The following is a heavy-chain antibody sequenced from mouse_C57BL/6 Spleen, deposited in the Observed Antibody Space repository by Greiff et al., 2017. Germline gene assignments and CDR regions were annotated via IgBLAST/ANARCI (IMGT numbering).Heavy chain of an antibody. Sequence: EVQWVESGGGLVKPGGSLKLSCAASGFTFSSYAMSWVRQTPEKRLEWVATISDGGSYTYYPDNVKGRFTISRDNAKNNLYLQMSHLKSEDTAMYYCARGRLTRFDYWGQGTTLTVSS. CDR1: GFTFSSYA. CDR3: ARGRLTRFDY. V-gene: IGHV5-4*01. D-gene: IGHD2-2*01. J-gene: IGHJ2*01. CDR2: ISDGGSYT.